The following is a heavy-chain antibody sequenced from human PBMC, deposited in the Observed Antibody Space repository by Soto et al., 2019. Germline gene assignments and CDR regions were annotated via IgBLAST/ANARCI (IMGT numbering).Heavy chain of an antibody. Sequence: GGSLRLSCAASGFTFSSYWMDWVRQAPGKGLVWVSRINSDGSSTSYADSVKGRFTISRDNAKNTLYLQMNSLRAEDTAVYYCARDNYGDYAVDYWGQGTLVTVSS. J-gene: IGHJ4*02. V-gene: IGHV3-74*01. CDR1: GFTFSSYW. CDR2: INSDGSST. D-gene: IGHD4-17*01. CDR3: ARDNYGDYAVDY.